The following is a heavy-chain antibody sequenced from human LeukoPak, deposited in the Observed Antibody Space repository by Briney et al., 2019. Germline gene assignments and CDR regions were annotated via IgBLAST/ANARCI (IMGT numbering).Heavy chain of an antibody. D-gene: IGHD6-13*01. V-gene: IGHV1-8*01. CDR2: MNPNSGNT. J-gene: IGHJ5*02. CDR3: ARRGKAAGPNWFDP. CDR1: GYTFTSYD. Sequence: GASVKVSCKASGYTFTSYDINWVRQATGQGLAWMGWMNPNSGNTGYAQKFQGRVTMTRNTSISTAYMELSSLRSEDTAVYYCARRGKAAGPNWFDPWGQGTLVTVSS.